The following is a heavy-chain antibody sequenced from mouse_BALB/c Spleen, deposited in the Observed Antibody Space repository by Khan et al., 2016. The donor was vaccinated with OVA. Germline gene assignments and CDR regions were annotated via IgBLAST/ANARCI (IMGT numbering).Heavy chain of an antibody. CDR1: GYTFTTAG. CDR2: INTHSGVP. CDR3: ARGGAAYYRNDGGAMEY. V-gene: IGHV9-4*02. J-gene: IGHJ4*01. D-gene: IGHD2-14*01. Sequence: QIQLVQSGPELKKPGETVRISCKASGYTFTTAGIQWVQKMPGKGLKRIGWINTHSGVPKYAEDFKGRFAFSLEISVNTAYLQITNLKNEDTATDFCARGGAAYYRNDGGAMEYWGQGTSGTVSS.